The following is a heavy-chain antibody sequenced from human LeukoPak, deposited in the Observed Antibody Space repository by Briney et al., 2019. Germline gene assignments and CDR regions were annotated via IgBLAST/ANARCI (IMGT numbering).Heavy chain of an antibody. CDR1: GYSISSGYY. CDR3: ARAVGDHLDY. CDR2: IYHSGST. D-gene: IGHD2-21*01. V-gene: IGHV4-38-2*01. Sequence: SGTLSLTCAVSGYSISSGYYWGWIRQPPGKGLEWIGSIYHSGSTYYNPSLKSRVTISVDTSKNQFSLKLSSVTAADTAVYYCARAVGDHLDYWGQGTLVTVSS. J-gene: IGHJ4*02.